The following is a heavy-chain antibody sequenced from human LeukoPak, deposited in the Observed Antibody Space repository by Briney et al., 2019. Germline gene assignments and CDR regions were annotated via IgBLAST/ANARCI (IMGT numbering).Heavy chain of an antibody. V-gene: IGHV3-74*01. CDR3: ASEFSGPIDY. Sequence: ETLSLTCTVSGGSISSGGYYWSWVRQAPGKGLVWVSRINSDGSSTSYADSVKGRFTISRDNAKNTLYLQMNSLGAEDTAVYYCASEFSGPIDYWGQGTLVTVSS. D-gene: IGHD6-19*01. J-gene: IGHJ4*02. CDR2: INSDGSST. CDR1: GGSISSGGYY.